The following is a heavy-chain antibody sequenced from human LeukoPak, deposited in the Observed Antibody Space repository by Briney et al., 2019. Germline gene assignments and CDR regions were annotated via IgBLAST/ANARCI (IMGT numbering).Heavy chain of an antibody. CDR2: MNPKSGST. Sequence: GASVKVSCKASGYTVINYDINWVRQATGQGLEWMGWMNPKSGSTGYAQKFQGRVTMTRDTSISTAYMELSSLRSEDTAVYYCARGPRDYDESIRYNWFDPGGQGTLVTVSS. J-gene: IGHJ5*02. CDR1: GYTVINYD. CDR3: ARGPRDYDESIRYNWFDP. V-gene: IGHV1-8*01. D-gene: IGHD4-17*01.